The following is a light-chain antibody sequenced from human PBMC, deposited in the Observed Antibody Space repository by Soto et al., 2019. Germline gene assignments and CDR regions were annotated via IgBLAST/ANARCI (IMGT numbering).Light chain of an antibody. CDR1: QGISNY. V-gene: IGKV1-27*01. Sequence: DIPMTQSPSSLSASVGDRVTITCRASQGISNYLAWYQQKPGKVPKLLIFAASTLQSGVPSRFGGSGSGTDFTLTISSLQPEDVATYYCQKYNSAPTFGQGTRLEI. CDR2: AAS. CDR3: QKYNSAPT. J-gene: IGKJ5*01.